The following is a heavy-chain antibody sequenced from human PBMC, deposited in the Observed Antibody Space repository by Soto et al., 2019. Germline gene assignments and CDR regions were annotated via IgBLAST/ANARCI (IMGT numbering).Heavy chain of an antibody. CDR3: AHRVLGGEHVNKVVP. V-gene: IGHV2-5*02. J-gene: IGHJ5*02. D-gene: IGHD1-26*01. CDR2: IYWDDDE. Sequence: QITLKESGPTLVKPTQTLTLTCTFSGFSLTSTGVAVGWVRQPPGKALEWLALIYWDDDERYTPSLKSRLTVTKDTSKNPVVLSMTNMDPVGTATYFCAHRVLGGEHVNKVVPWGQGILVTVSS. CDR1: GFSLTSTGVA.